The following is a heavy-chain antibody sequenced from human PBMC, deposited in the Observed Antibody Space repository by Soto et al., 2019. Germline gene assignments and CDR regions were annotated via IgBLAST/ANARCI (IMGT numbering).Heavy chain of an antibody. CDR1: RYSFTDYW. CDR3: ASHTNSWYYFDH. V-gene: IGHV5-51*01. Sequence: EVQLVQSGAEVKKPGESLKISCKAFRYSFTDYWIGWVRQMPGKGLEWMGFIYPGDSDTRYSPSFQGQVTISADKSISTAYLQWSSLKASDSAIYSCASHTNSWYYFDHWGQGTVVTVSS. CDR2: IYPGDSDT. J-gene: IGHJ4*02. D-gene: IGHD6-13*01.